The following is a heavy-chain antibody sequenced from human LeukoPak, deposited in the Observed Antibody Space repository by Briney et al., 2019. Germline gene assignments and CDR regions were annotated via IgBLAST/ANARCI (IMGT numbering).Heavy chain of an antibody. CDR3: TTAGTSLNY. Sequence: GGSLRLSCAVSGFTFSNAWMSWVRQAPGKGLEWVGRIRSKTDGGTTDYAAPVKGRFSISRDDSKSTLFLQMNSLKTEDTAVYYCTTAGTSLNYWGQGTLVTVSS. CDR1: GFTFSNAW. CDR2: IRSKTDGGTT. V-gene: IGHV3-15*01. J-gene: IGHJ4*02.